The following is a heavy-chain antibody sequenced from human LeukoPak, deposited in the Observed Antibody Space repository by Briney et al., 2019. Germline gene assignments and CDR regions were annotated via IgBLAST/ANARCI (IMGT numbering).Heavy chain of an antibody. D-gene: IGHD2-15*01. CDR1: GFTFSSYA. V-gene: IGHV3-23*01. Sequence: GGSLRLSCAASGFTFSSYAMGWVRQAPGKGLEWVSAISGSGANTYYADSVKGRFTISRDNSKNTLYLQMNSLRADDTAVYYCAKGRALEVVAAFNYWGQGTEVTVSS. CDR3: AKGRALEVVAAFNY. CDR2: ISGSGANT. J-gene: IGHJ4*02.